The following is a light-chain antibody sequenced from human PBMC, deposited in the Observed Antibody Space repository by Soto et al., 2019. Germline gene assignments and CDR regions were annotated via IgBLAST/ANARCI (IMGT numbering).Light chain of an antibody. CDR2: YDD. Sequence: QSVLTQPPSVSGAPRQRVTISCSGSTSNIGNNPVNWYQQLPGEAPKLLIYYDDLLPSGVSDRFSGSKSDTSASLAISGLQSEAEAAYYCATWDGSLNAVLFGGGTKLTVL. CDR3: ATWDGSLNAVL. V-gene: IGLV1-36*01. J-gene: IGLJ2*01. CDR1: TSNIGNNP.